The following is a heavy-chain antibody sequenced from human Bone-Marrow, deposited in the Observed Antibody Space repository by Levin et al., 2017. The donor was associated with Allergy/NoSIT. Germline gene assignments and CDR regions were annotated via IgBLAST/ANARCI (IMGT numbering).Heavy chain of an antibody. Sequence: SQTLSLTCTVSGGSLTSYANSWGWIRQPPGKGLEWIGTLSYSGSAYYNPSLQGRVTILADTSKKQFSLTLNSVTAADTAFYYCARVGLEKVADSWGQGILVTVSS. CDR3: ARVGLEKVADS. J-gene: IGHJ4*02. V-gene: IGHV4-39*07. CDR1: GGSLTSYANS. D-gene: IGHD2-15*01. CDR2: LSYSGSA.